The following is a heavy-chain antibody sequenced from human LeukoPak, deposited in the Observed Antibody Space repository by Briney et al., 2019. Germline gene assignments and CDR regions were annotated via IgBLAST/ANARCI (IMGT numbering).Heavy chain of an antibody. J-gene: IGHJ4*02. Sequence: PSETLSLTCTVSGGSISSYYWSWIRQPPGKGLEWIGYIYYSGSTYYKPSLKSRVTISVDTSKNQFSLKLSSVTAADTAVYYCNYYDSSGYLVFDYWGQGTLVTASS. CDR2: IYYSGST. CDR1: GGSISSYY. D-gene: IGHD3-22*01. CDR3: NYYDSSGYLVFDY. V-gene: IGHV4-59*12.